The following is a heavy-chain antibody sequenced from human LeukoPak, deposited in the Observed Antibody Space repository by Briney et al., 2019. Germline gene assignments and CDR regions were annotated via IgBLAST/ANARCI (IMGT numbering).Heavy chain of an antibody. D-gene: IGHD2-21*01. CDR3: ARDTSMSPLLPIDF. V-gene: IGHV3-33*01. Sequence: GGSLRLSCAASGFTFSTYAMHWVRQAPGKGLEWVAVIWFDGSDKYYADSVKGRFTISRDNSKNTLYLQMDSLRAEDTAVYYWARDTSMSPLLPIDFWGGGPLVTVS. CDR1: GFTFSTYA. CDR2: IWFDGSDK. J-gene: IGHJ2*01.